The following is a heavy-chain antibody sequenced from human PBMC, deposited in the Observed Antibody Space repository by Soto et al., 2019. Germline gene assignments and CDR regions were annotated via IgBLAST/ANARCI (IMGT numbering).Heavy chain of an antibody. J-gene: IGHJ6*02. CDR3: ARDRDIVVVPAAIGSDGMDV. Sequence: QVPLVQSGAEVKKPGSSVKVSCKASGGTFSSYAISWVRQAPGQGLEWMGGIIPIFGTANYAQKFQGRVTITADKSTSTAYMELSSLRSEDTAVYYCARDRDIVVVPAAIGSDGMDVWGQGTTVTVSS. CDR1: GGTFSSYA. D-gene: IGHD2-2*02. CDR2: IIPIFGTA. V-gene: IGHV1-69*06.